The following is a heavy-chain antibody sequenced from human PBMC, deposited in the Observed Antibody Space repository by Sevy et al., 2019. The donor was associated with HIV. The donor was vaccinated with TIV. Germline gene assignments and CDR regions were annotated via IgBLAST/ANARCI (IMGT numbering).Heavy chain of an antibody. J-gene: IGHJ4*02. Sequence: GGSLRLSCAASGFTFSNAWMSWVRQAPGKGLEWIGRIKSKTDGGTTDYAAPVKGRFTISRDDSKNTLYLQMNSLKTEDTAVYYCTLDLGDYVWGSYRYHYFDYWGQGTLVTVSS. CDR2: IKSKTDGGTT. CDR1: GFTFSNAW. V-gene: IGHV3-15*01. D-gene: IGHD3-16*02. CDR3: TLDLGDYVWGSYRYHYFDY.